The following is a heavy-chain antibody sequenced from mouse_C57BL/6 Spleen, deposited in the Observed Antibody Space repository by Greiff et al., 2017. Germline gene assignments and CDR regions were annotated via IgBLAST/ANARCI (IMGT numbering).Heavy chain of an antibody. Sequence: QVQLQQPGAELVMPGASVKLSCKASGYTFTSYWMHWVKQRPGQGLEWIGEIDPSDSYTNYNQKFKGKSTLTVDKSSSTAYMQRSSLTSEDSAVYYCARGGGRGGYAMDYWGQGTSVTVSS. V-gene: IGHV1-69*01. J-gene: IGHJ4*01. D-gene: IGHD3-3*01. CDR2: IDPSDSYT. CDR3: ARGGGRGGYAMDY. CDR1: GYTFTSYW.